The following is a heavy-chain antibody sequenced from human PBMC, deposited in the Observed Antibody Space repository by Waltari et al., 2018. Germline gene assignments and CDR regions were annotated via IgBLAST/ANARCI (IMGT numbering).Heavy chain of an antibody. CDR3: AKSDTTGYLHSLDY. Sequence: EVQLLESGGGLVQPGGSLRLSCAAAGFTLSSNAMTWVRQAPGKGLGWVSGIRGGGSIVYADSVKGRFTISKDNSKNTLYLQIDSLRAEDTAIYYCAKSDTTGYLHSLDYWGQGILVSVSS. CDR2: IRGGGSI. V-gene: IGHV3-23*01. D-gene: IGHD3-9*01. CDR1: GFTLSSNA. J-gene: IGHJ4*02.